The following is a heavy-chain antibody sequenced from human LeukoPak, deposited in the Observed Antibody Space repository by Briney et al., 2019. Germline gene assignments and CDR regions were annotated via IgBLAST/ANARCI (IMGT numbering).Heavy chain of an antibody. CDR3: AKDSARYYGSGSPRKDYSYYYYGMDV. CDR1: GFTFSSYG. D-gene: IGHD3-10*01. Sequence: PGGSLRLSCAASGFTFSSYGMHWLRQAPGKGLEWVAVISYDGSNKYYAYSVKGRFTISRDNSKNTLYLQMNRLRAEDTAVYYCAKDSARYYGSGSPRKDYSYYYYGMDVWGQGTTVTVSS. CDR2: ISYDGSNK. V-gene: IGHV3-30*18. J-gene: IGHJ6*02.